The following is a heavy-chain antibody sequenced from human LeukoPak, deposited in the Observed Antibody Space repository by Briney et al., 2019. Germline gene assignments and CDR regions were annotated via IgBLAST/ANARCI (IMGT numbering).Heavy chain of an antibody. CDR1: GSPFTSYW. V-gene: IGHV5-51*01. CDR3: ARTRGYRFGYIWFDL. J-gene: IGHJ5*02. Sequence: GGPLEISCQAPGSPFTSYWIGWARQLHGQGLEWMRIIYPGDPDTRSSTSFQAQVTISAAKSISTAFLQWSSLKTSDPATYYCARTRGYRFGYIWFDLWGQGTLVTVSS. D-gene: IGHD3-16*01. CDR2: IYPGDPDT.